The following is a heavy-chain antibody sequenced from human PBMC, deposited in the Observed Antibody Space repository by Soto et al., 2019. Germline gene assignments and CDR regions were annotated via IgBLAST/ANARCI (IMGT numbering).Heavy chain of an antibody. CDR2: INHSGST. D-gene: IGHD2-15*01. CDR1: GGSFSGYY. V-gene: IGHV4-34*01. Sequence: SETLSLTCAFYGGSFSGYYWSWIRQPPGKGLEWIGEINHSGSTNYNPSLKSRVTISVDTSKNQFSLKLSSVTAADTAVYYCAIALRLLTPPFNYSSMDVWAKGTTVAVSS. CDR3: AIALRLLTPPFNYSSMDV. J-gene: IGHJ6*03.